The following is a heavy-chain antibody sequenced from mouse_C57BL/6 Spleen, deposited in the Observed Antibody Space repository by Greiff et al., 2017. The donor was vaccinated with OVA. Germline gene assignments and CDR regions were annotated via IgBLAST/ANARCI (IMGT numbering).Heavy chain of an antibody. V-gene: IGHV5-17*01. CDR2: ISSGSSTI. CDR1: GFTFSDYG. D-gene: IGHD4-1*01. J-gene: IGHJ3*01. CDR3: ARRTGPAWFAY. Sequence: DVQLVESGGGLVKPGGSLKLSCAASGFTFSDYGMHWVRQAPEKGLEWVAYISSGSSTIYSADTVKGRFTISRDNAKNTLFMHMTSLMSEDTAMYYCARRTGPAWFAYWGQGTLVTVSA.